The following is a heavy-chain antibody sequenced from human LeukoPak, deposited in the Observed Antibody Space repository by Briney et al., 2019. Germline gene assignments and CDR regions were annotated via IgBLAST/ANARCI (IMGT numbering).Heavy chain of an antibody. CDR2: ISSSGSTI. D-gene: IGHD3-22*01. CDR3: ARQRYDTRTFDI. Sequence: GGSLRLSCAASGFSFSSYSMNWVRQAPGKGLEWVSYISSSGSTIYYADSVEGRFTISRDNAKNSLYLQMNSLRAEDTAVYYCARQRYDTRTFDIWGQGTMVTVSS. J-gene: IGHJ3*02. CDR1: GFSFSSYS. V-gene: IGHV3-48*04.